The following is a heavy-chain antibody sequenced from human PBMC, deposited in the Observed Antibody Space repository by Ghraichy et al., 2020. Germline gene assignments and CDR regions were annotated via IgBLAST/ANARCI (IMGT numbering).Heavy chain of an antibody. J-gene: IGHJ3*02. Sequence: GESLNISCAASGFTFSDHYMDWVRQAQGKGLEWVGRIRNRAYSYTTEYAASVKGRFIISRDDSNNSLYLQLNSLKTEDTAVYYCARKIIAVAGGDGFDIWGQGTMVTVSS. CDR3: ARKIIAVAGGDGFDI. D-gene: IGHD6-19*01. V-gene: IGHV3-72*01. CDR2: IRNRAYSYTT. CDR1: GFTFSDHY.